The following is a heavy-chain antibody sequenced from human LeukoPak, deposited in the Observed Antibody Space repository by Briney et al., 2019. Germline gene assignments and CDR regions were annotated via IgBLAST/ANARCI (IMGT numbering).Heavy chain of an antibody. CDR3: AKDWASGNYFDY. CDR1: GFTFSSYA. V-gene: IGHV3-23*01. D-gene: IGHD1-14*01. J-gene: IGHJ4*02. Sequence: GGSLRLSCAASGFTFSSYAMSWVRQAPGKGLEWVSAISGGGSIYYADSVKGRFTISRDNSKNTLYLQMNSLRAEDTAVYYYAKDWASGNYFDYWGQGTLVTVSS. CDR2: ISGGGSI.